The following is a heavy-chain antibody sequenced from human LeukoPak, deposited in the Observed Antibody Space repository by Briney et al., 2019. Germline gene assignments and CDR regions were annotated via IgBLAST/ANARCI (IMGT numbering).Heavy chain of an antibody. D-gene: IGHD6-19*01. Sequence: SETLSLTCAVYGGSFSGYYWSWIRQPPGKGLEWIGEINHSGSTNYNPSLKSRVTISVDTSKNQFSLKLSSVTAADTAVYYCARGLRWLVPFDYRGQGTLVTVSS. J-gene: IGHJ4*02. V-gene: IGHV4-34*01. CDR2: INHSGST. CDR1: GGSFSGYY. CDR3: ARGLRWLVPFDY.